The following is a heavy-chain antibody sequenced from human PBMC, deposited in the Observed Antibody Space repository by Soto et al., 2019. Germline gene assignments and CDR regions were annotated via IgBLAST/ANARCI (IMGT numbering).Heavy chain of an antibody. V-gene: IGHV4-39*01. CDR1: GGSIRSSTYY. CDR2: IYYSGST. CDR3: TRHEGGAAADRPLDY. D-gene: IGHD6-13*01. J-gene: IGHJ4*02. Sequence: SETLSLTCTVSGGSIRSSTYYWGWIRQPPGKGLEWIGSIYYSGSTHYNPSLKSRVTMPVDTSTNQFSLKLNSVTAADTAVYYCTRHEGGAAADRPLDYWGQGTLVTV.